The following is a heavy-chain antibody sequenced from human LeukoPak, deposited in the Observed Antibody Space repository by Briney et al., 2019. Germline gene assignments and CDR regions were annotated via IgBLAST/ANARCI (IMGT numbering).Heavy chain of an antibody. CDR2: IYYSGST. CDR3: ARDFGQLVSY. Sequence: PSETLSLTCTVSGGSISSYYWGWIRQPPGKGLEWIGSIYYSGSTYYNPSLKSRVTISVDTSKNQFSLKLSSVTAADTAVYYCARDFGQLVSYWGQGTLVTVSS. CDR1: GGSISSYY. V-gene: IGHV4-39*07. J-gene: IGHJ4*02. D-gene: IGHD6-6*01.